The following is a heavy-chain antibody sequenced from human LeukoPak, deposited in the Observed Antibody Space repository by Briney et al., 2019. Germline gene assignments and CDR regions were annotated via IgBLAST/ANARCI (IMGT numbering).Heavy chain of an antibody. Sequence: TGGPLRLSCAASGFTFSSYWMSWVRQAPGKGLEWVANIKQDGSEKYYVDSVKGRFTISRDNAKNSLYLQMNSLRAEDTAVYYCARVKGYCSSTSCRRDPCFDYWGQGTLVTVSS. CDR3: ARVKGYCSSTSCRRDPCFDY. J-gene: IGHJ4*02. CDR2: IKQDGSEK. V-gene: IGHV3-7*01. D-gene: IGHD2-2*01. CDR1: GFTFSSYW.